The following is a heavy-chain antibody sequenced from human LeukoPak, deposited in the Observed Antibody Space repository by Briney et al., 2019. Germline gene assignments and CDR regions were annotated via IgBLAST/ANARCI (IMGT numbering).Heavy chain of an antibody. CDR2: IKEDGSVK. V-gene: IGHV3-7*03. J-gene: IGHJ4*02. CDR3: ARERYGNYN. D-gene: IGHD4-11*01. Sequence: GGSLRLSCAASGFTFSSFWMIWVRQAPGKGLEWVANIKEDGSVKNYVDSVKGRFTISRDNAKNSLFLQMNSPRAEDTAVYYCARERYGNYNWGQGTLVTDSS. CDR1: GFTFSSFW.